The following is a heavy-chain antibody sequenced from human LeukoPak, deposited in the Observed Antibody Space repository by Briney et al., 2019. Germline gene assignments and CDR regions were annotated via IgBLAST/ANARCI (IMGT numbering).Heavy chain of an antibody. D-gene: IGHD6-13*01. CDR1: GGSFSGYY. CDR3: ARAAGATAGNDAFDT. Sequence: SETLSLTCAVYGGSFSGYYWSWIRQPPGKGLEWIGEINHSGSTNYNPSLKSRVTISVDTSKNQFSLKLSSVTAADTAVYYCARAAGATAGNDAFDTWGQGTMVTVSS. V-gene: IGHV4-34*01. J-gene: IGHJ3*02. CDR2: INHSGST.